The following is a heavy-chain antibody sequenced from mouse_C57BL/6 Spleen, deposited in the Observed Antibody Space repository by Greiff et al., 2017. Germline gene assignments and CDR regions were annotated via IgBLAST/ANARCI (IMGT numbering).Heavy chain of an antibody. J-gene: IGHJ3*01. Sequence: VQLQQPGAELVKPGASVKMSCKASGYTFTSYWITWVKQRPGQGLEWIGDIYPGSGSTNYNEKFKSKATLTVDTSSSTAYMQLSSLTSEDSAVYYCAREGYYDYEEFAYWGQGTLVTVSA. CDR1: GYTFTSYW. V-gene: IGHV1-55*01. CDR3: AREGYYDYEEFAY. CDR2: IYPGSGST. D-gene: IGHD2-4*01.